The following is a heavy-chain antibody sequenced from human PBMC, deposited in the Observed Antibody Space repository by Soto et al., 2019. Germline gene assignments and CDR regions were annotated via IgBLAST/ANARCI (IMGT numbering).Heavy chain of an antibody. Sequence: QAQLVQSGAEVKKPGASVRVSCKTSGYPFTDYFIHWVRQAPGQGLEWMGIISLYPHSTSYAQKVQGRLTVTADTSTTTVYMDLSSLTSEDSAVYWCARELYSCGGDCPYYMDYWGQGTLVTVSS. CDR2: ISLYPHST. D-gene: IGHD2-21*02. CDR3: ARELYSCGGDCPYYMDY. V-gene: IGHV1-46*01. J-gene: IGHJ4*02. CDR1: GYPFTDYF.